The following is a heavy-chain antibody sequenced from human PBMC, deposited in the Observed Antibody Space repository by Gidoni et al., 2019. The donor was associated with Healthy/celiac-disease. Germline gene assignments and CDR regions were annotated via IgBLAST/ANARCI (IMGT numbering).Heavy chain of an antibody. V-gene: IGHV3-21*01. J-gene: IGHJ3*02. D-gene: IGHD1-26*01. CDR3: ARDSPSGSYFTHFAFDI. CDR1: GFTFSSYS. Sequence: EVQLVESGGGLVRPGGSLRLSCAASGFTFSSYSMNWVRQAPGKGLDWVSSISSSSSYIYYADSVKGRFTISRDNAKNSLYLQMNSLRAEDTAVYYCARDSPSGSYFTHFAFDIWGQGTMVTVSS. CDR2: ISSSSSYI.